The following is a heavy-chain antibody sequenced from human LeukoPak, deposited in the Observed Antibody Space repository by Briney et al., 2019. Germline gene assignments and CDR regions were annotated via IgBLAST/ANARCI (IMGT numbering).Heavy chain of an antibody. CDR2: IYYSGST. V-gene: IGHV4-59*01. CDR3: ARVRPRSGYGNLFDY. CDR1: GGSISSYY. Sequence: SETLSLTCTVSGGSISSYYWSWIRQPPGKGLEWIGYIYYSGSTNYNPSLKSRVTISVDTSKNQFSLKLSSVTAADTAVYYCARVRPRSGYGNLFDYWDQGTLVTVSS. D-gene: IGHD3-22*01. J-gene: IGHJ4*02.